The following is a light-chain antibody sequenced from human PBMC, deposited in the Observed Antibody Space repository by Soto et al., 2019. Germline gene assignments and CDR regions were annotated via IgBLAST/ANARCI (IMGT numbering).Light chain of an antibody. CDR1: SGSIASTY. CDR3: QSYDISNVV. CDR2: EDS. V-gene: IGLV6-57*04. Sequence: NFMLTQPHSVSDSPGKTLTISCTRSSGSIASTYVQWFQQRPGSTPTIVIYEDSQRPSGVPDRFSGSIDRSSNSASLTISGLTTDDEADYYCQSYDISNVVFGGGTQLTVL. J-gene: IGLJ3*02.